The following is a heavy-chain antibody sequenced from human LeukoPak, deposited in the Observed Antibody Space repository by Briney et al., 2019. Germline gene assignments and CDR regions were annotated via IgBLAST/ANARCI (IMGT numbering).Heavy chain of an antibody. CDR3: ARGLYYYYGMDV. V-gene: IGHV4-59*01. CDR2: IYYSGST. Sequence: SETLSLTCTVSGGSISNYYWTWIRQPPGKGLEWIGYIYYSGSTNYNPSLKSRVTISVDTSKNQFSLKLSSVTAADTAVYYCARGLYYYYGMDVWGQGTTVTVSS. J-gene: IGHJ6*02. D-gene: IGHD3-22*01. CDR1: GGSISNYY.